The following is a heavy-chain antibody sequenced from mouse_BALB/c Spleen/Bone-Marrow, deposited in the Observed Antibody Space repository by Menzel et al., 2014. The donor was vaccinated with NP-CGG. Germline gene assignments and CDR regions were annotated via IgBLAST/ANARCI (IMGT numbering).Heavy chain of an antibody. Sequence: EVQGVESGGGLVQPGGSLKLSCAASGSDFSRYWMSWVRQAPGKGLGWIGEINPDSSTINYTPSLKDKFIISRDNAKNTLYLQMSKVRSEDTALYYCARLGYYGSYAYWGQGTLVTVSA. CDR3: ARLGYYGSYAY. CDR1: GSDFSRYW. CDR2: INPDSSTI. V-gene: IGHV4-1*02. J-gene: IGHJ3*01. D-gene: IGHD1-1*01.